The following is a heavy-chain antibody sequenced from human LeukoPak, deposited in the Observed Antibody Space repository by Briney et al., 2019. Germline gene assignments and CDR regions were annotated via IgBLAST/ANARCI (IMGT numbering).Heavy chain of an antibody. D-gene: IGHD4-17*01. J-gene: IGHJ6*02. CDR3: AKTLRTGLRYGMDV. Sequence: PSETLSLTCAVSGGSISSSNWWSWVRPPPGKGLEWIGEIYHSGSTNYNPSLKSRVTISVDKSKNQFSLKLSSVTAADTAVYYCAKTLRTGLRYGMDVWGQGTTVTVSS. CDR2: IYHSGST. CDR1: GGSISSSNW. V-gene: IGHV4-4*02.